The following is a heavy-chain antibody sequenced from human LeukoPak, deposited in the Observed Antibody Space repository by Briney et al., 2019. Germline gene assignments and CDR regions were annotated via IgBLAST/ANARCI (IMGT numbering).Heavy chain of an antibody. CDR3: ARAVLGSRIQINYDFWSGPPDS. D-gene: IGHD3-3*01. Sequence: PSETLSLTCTVSGGSISSGDYYWSWIRQPPGKGLGWIGYIYYSGSTYYNPSLKSRVTISVDTSKNQFSLKLSSVTAADTAVYYCARAVLGSRIQINYDFWSGPPDSWGQGTLVTVPS. CDR2: IYYSGST. V-gene: IGHV4-30-4*01. CDR1: GGSISSGDYY. J-gene: IGHJ4*02.